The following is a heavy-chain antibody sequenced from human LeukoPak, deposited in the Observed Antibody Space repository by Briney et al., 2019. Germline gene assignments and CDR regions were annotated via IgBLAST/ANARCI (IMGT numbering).Heavy chain of an antibody. V-gene: IGHV4-30-4*01. CDR1: GGSISSGDYY. CDR3: ARDGRYCSSTSCYHWFDP. D-gene: IGHD2-2*01. J-gene: IGHJ5*02. Sequence: SQTLSLTCTVSGGSISSGDYYWSWIRQPPGKGLEWIGYIYYSGSTYYNPSLKSRVTISVDTSKTQFSLKLSSVTAADTAVYYCARDGRYCSSTSCYHWFDPWGQGTLVTVSS. CDR2: IYYSGST.